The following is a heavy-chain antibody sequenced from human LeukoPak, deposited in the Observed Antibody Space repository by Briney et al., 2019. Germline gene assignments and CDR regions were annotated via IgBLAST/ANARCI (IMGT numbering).Heavy chain of an antibody. Sequence: PGGSLRLSCAASGFTFSYYGMHWVRQAPGKGREWVAGIWYDGSNQYYADSVKGRFTISRDNPRNTLYLQMNSLRAEDTAVYYCARDDCSSTTCYAYWGQGTLVTVSS. J-gene: IGHJ4*02. V-gene: IGHV3-33*01. CDR3: ARDDCSSTTCYAY. CDR1: GFTFSYYG. D-gene: IGHD2-2*01. CDR2: IWYDGSNQ.